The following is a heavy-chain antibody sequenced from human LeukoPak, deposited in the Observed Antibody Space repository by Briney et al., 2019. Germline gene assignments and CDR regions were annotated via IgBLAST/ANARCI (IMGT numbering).Heavy chain of an antibody. Sequence: EASVKVSCKASGYTFTGYYMHWVRQAPGQGLEWMGRINPNSGGTNYAQKFQGRVTMTRDTSISTAYMELSRLRSDDTAVYYCARDGPYATNWFDPWGQGTLVTVSS. V-gene: IGHV1-2*06. CDR1: GYTFTGYY. J-gene: IGHJ5*02. D-gene: IGHD2-2*01. CDR2: INPNSGGT. CDR3: ARDGPYATNWFDP.